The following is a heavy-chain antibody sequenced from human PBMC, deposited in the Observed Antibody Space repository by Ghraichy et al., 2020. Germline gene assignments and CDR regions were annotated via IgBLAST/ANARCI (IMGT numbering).Heavy chain of an antibody. Sequence: GGSLRLSCAASGFTFNTYGMHWVRRAPGKGLEWVAYLQHDRSHEYFGDSVKGRFTISRDNSKNTLYLEMKSLRSEDTAMYYCAKERSGNSGYFDSWGQGTLVTVSS. CDR3: AKERSGNSGYFDS. D-gene: IGHD4-23*01. V-gene: IGHV3-30*02. J-gene: IGHJ4*02. CDR1: GFTFNTYG. CDR2: LQHDRSHE.